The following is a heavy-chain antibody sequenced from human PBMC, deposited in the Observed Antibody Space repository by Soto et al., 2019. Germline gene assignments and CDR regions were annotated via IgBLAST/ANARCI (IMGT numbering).Heavy chain of an antibody. V-gene: IGHV1-18*04. Sequence: VASVKVSCKASGYSFSSYGINWVRQAPGQGLEWMGWISVYNGNTNYAQKFQGRVTMTTDTSTSTAYMELRSLRSDDTAVYYCARDYHMLTAYRGSYFDFWGQGTLVTVSS. CDR1: GYSFSSYG. D-gene: IGHD3-9*01. CDR2: ISVYNGNT. CDR3: ARDYHMLTAYRGSYFDF. J-gene: IGHJ4*02.